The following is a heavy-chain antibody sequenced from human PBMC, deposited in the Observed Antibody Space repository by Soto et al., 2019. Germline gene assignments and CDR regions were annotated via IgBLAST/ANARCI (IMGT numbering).Heavy chain of an antibody. CDR2: IYQSGRT. CDR3: ATMYYNDTSAFLEY. V-gene: IGHV4-4*02. Sequence: QVQLQESGPGLVKPSGTLSLTCAVSGGSVSSSNWWSWVRQPPGKGLEWIGEIYQSGRTNYNPSLKIQVTISVDNSKNQFSLNLKSLTPADTAVYYGATMYYNDTSAFLEYWGQGTLVTVSS. J-gene: IGHJ4*02. D-gene: IGHD3-22*01. CDR1: GGSVSSSNW.